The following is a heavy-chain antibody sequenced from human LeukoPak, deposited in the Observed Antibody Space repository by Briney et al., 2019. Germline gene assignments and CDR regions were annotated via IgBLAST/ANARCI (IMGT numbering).Heavy chain of an antibody. CDR3: ARGQRRGIVVVPAAIRSFDY. CDR2: INHSGST. D-gene: IGHD2-2*02. CDR1: GGSFSGYY. Sequence: PSETLSLTCAVYGGSFSGYYWSWIRQPPGKGLEWIGEINHSGSTNYNPSLKSRVTISVDTSMNQFSLKLSSVTAADTAVYYCARGQRRGIVVVPAAIRSFDYWGQGTLVTVSS. J-gene: IGHJ4*02. V-gene: IGHV4-34*01.